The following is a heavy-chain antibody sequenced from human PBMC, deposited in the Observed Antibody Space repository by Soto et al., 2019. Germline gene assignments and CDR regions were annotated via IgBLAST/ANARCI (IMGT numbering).Heavy chain of an antibody. D-gene: IGHD2-21*02. CDR3: IHSRCGGDCLQCYASHYYYGMDV. J-gene: IGHJ6*02. Sequence: QITLKESGPTLVKPTQTLTLTCTFSGFSLSTSGVGVGWIRQPPGKALEWLALIYWDDDKRYSPSLRSRLTISKDTSKHQVVLTMTTMDPVDTATYHCIHSRCGGDCLQCYASHYYYGMDVWGQGTTVTVSS. CDR1: GFSLSTSGVG. CDR2: IYWDDDK. V-gene: IGHV2-5*02.